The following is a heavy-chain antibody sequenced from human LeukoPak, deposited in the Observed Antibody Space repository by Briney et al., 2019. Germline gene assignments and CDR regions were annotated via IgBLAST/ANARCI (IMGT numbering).Heavy chain of an antibody. CDR1: GGSVSGYY. CDR3: ARIHRYCSGGACYVLDN. V-gene: IGHV4-59*02. D-gene: IGHD2-15*01. J-gene: IGHJ4*02. Sequence: SETLSLTCVVSGGSVSGYYWGWIRQPPGRGLEWIGYVYYSGSTNYNPSSKSRITISVDTSRNQFSLQLSSVTAADTAVYYCARIHRYCSGGACYVLDNWGQGTLVAVSS. CDR2: VYYSGST.